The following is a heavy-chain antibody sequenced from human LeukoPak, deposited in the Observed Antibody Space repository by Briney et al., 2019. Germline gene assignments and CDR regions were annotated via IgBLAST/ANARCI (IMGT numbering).Heavy chain of an antibody. CDR2: IYSGGST. D-gene: IGHD5-24*01. V-gene: IGHV3-66*01. CDR3: ARGRDGYKSPLGY. Sequence: PGGSLRLSCAASGLTFSDYEMSWVRQAPGKGLEWVSVIYSGGSTYYADSVKGRFTISRDNSKNTLYLQMNSLRAEDTAVYYCARGRDGYKSPLGYWGQGTLVTVSS. CDR1: GLTFSDYE. J-gene: IGHJ4*02.